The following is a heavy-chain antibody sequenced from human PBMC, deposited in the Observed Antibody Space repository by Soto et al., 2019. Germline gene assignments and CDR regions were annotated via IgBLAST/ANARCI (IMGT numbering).Heavy chain of an antibody. CDR1: GYTFTSYA. CDR3: XXXXXVVTALDY. Sequence: QVQLVQSGAEEKKPGASVKVSCKASGYTFTSYAMHWVRQAPGQRLEWMGWINAGNGNTKYSQKFQGRVTITRDTXAXXXXXXXXXXXXXXXXXYYXXXXXXVVTALDYWGQGTLVTVSS. D-gene: IGHD2-21*02. CDR2: INAGNGNT. V-gene: IGHV1-3*05. J-gene: IGHJ4*02.